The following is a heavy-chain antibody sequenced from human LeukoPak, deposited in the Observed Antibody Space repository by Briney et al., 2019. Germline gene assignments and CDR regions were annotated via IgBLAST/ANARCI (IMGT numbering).Heavy chain of an antibody. J-gene: IGHJ4*02. CDR2: IRSSGNTI. Sequence: TGGSLRLSCAASGFTFSSYSMNWVRQVPGKGLEWVAYIRSSGNTIYYADSVKGRFTISRDNAKNSLYLQMNSLRAEDTAVYYCVRDPDALDYWGQGTLVTVSS. CDR3: VRDPDALDY. CDR1: GFTFSSYS. V-gene: IGHV3-48*04.